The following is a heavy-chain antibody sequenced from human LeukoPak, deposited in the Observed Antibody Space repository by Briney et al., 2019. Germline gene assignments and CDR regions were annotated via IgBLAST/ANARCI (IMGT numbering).Heavy chain of an antibody. Sequence: SETLSLTCTVSGGSINNYYWSWIRQPAGKGLEWIGRIYTRGSTNYSPSLKSRVTMSVDTSKNQFSLKLSSVTAADTAVYYCARGRYCSADICSGGDAFDIWGQGTMVSVSS. D-gene: IGHD2-15*01. CDR2: IYTRGST. J-gene: IGHJ3*02. V-gene: IGHV4-4*07. CDR3: ARGRYCSADICSGGDAFDI. CDR1: GGSINNYY.